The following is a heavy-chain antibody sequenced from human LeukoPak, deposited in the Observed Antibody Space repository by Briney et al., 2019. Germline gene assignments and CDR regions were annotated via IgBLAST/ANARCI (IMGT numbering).Heavy chain of an antibody. V-gene: IGHV1-24*01. J-gene: IGHJ4*02. D-gene: IGHD3-22*01. CDR3: AKDSQIVERITMIVVVIPLSD. CDR1: GYTLTELS. CDR2: FDPEDGET. Sequence: ASVKISCKVSGYTLTELSMHWVRQAPGKGLEWMGGFDPEDGETIYAQKFQGGVTMTEDTSTDTAYMELSSLRSEDTAVYYCAKDSQIVERITMIVVVIPLSDWGQGTLVTVSS.